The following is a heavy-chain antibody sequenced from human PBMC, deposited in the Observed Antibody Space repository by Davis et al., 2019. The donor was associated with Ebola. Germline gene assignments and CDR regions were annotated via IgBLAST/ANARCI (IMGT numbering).Heavy chain of an antibody. CDR1: GYTFVDFY. D-gene: IGHD1-14*01. J-gene: IGHJ3*02. V-gene: IGHV1-2*06. CDR2: VDCRSGVT. CDR3: AREISATGHAFDI. Sequence: ASVKVSCKASGYTFVDFYVHWVRQAPGQGFEWMGRVDCRSGVTDHTQNFQGRVTMTRDTSITTAYMELRSLTSDDTALYYCAREISATGHAFDIWGQGTMVTVSS.